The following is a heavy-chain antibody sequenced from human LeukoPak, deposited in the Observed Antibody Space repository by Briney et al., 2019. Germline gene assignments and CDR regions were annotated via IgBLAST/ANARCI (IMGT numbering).Heavy chain of an antibody. J-gene: IGHJ4*02. CDR3: AKATGLTGWFDY. V-gene: IGHV3-23*01. Sequence: PGGSLRLSCAASGFTFSSFPMTWVRLAPGKGLEWVSTISGSGGNTYYADSVRGRFTISRDNSKNTLYLQMNSLRTEDSAVYYCAKATGLTGWFDYWGQGTLVTVSS. D-gene: IGHD1-20*01. CDR1: GFTFSSFP. CDR2: ISGSGGNT.